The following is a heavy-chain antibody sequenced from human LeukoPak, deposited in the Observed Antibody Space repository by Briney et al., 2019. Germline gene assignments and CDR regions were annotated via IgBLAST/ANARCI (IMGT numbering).Heavy chain of an antibody. V-gene: IGHV3-21*01. CDR3: ARVEVITDYYYYYMDV. CDR2: ITSSSSYI. J-gene: IGHJ6*03. Sequence: GGSLRLSCAASGFTFSTYEMNWVRQAPGKGLEWVSSITSSSSYIYYADSVKGRFTISRDNAKNSLYLQMNSLRAEDTAVYYCARVEVITDYYYYYMDVWGKGTTVTVSS. D-gene: IGHD3-22*01. CDR1: GFTFSTYE.